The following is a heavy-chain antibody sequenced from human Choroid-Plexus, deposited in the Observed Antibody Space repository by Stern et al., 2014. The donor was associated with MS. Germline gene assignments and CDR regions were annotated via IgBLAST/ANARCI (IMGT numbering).Heavy chain of an antibody. Sequence: VQLVESGGGLVQPGGSLRLSCAASGFSFSTYAMSWVRQTPGKGLQWVSVISGRGGTTYYADSVKGRFTISRDNSKNTLYLQMDILRADDTAVYYCAKWPHHIAVAGTRYFQHWGQGTLVTVSS. CDR1: GFSFSTYA. V-gene: IGHV3-23*04. D-gene: IGHD6-19*01. CDR2: ISGRGGTT. CDR3: AKWPHHIAVAGTRYFQH. J-gene: IGHJ1*01.